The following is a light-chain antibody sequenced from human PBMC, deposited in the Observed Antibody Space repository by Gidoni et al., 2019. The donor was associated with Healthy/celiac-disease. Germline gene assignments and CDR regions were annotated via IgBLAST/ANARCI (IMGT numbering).Light chain of an antibody. V-gene: IGKV1-12*01. Sequence: DIQMPQSPSSVSASVGDRVTITCRASKGISSWLAWYQQKPGKAPKLLIYAASSLQSGVPSRVSGSGSGTEFTLTISSLQPEDFATYYCQQANSCPLTFGGGTKVEIK. CDR3: QQANSCPLT. CDR1: KGISSW. CDR2: AAS. J-gene: IGKJ4*01.